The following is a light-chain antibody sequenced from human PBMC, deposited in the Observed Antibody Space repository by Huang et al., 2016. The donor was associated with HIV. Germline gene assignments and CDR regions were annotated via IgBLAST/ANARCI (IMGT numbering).Light chain of an antibody. J-gene: IGKJ2*01. CDR3: MQALLTPRT. Sequence: IVMTQSPLSLPVTPGEPASISCRSSQSLLYGDGNNYLEWYLQKPGQSPQLLIYLGSNRASGVPGRFSGSGSGTDFTLTISRVEAEDVGVYYCMQALLTPRTFGQGTKLEIK. CDR2: LGS. CDR1: QSLLYGDGNNY. V-gene: IGKV2-28*01.